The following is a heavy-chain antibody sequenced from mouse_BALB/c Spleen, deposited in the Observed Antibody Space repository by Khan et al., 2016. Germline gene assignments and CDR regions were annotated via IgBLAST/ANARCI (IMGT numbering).Heavy chain of an antibody. CDR2: ISTYYGDT. V-gene: IGHV1S137*01. J-gene: IGHJ4*01. CDR1: GYTFTDYA. CDR3: TREGLNYDYAMDD. Sequence: QVRLQQSGAELVRPGVSVKISCKGSGYTFTDYAMHWVKQSHAKSLEWIGVISTYYGDTSYNQKFEGKATMTVDKSSSTAYMELARLTSEDSAIYYCTREGLNYDYAMDDWGQGTSVTVSS. D-gene: IGHD2-1*01.